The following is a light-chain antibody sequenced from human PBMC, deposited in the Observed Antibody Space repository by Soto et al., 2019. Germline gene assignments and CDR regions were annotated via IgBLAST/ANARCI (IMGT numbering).Light chain of an antibody. CDR3: QQYNTSPGT. J-gene: IGKJ1*01. V-gene: IGKV3-20*01. CDR1: QSVSSSY. CDR2: GAS. Sequence: EIVLTQSPGTLSLSPGERATLSCRASQSVSSSYLAWYQQTPGQAPRRLIYGASSRATGVPDRFTGSGSGTDFTLAITRLEPEDFVVYYCQQYNTSPGTFGQGTKVEIK.